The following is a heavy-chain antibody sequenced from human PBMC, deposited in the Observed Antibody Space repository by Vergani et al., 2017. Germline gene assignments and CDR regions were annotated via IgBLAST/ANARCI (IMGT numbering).Heavy chain of an antibody. J-gene: IGHJ5*02. CDR1: GFTFSSYA. V-gene: IGHV3-23*04. CDR2: ISGSGGST. D-gene: IGHD2-15*01. CDR3: ARDGRIVVVVAATPSNWFDP. Sequence: EVQLVESGGGLVQPGGSLRLSCAASGFTFSSYAMSWVRQAPGKGLEWVSAISGSGGSTYYADSVKGRFTISRDNSKNTLYLQMNSLRAEDTAVYYCARDGRIVVVVAATPSNWFDPWGQGTLVTVSS.